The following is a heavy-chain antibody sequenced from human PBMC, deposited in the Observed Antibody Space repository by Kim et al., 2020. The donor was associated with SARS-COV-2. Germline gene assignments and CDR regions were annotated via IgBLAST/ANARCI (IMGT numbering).Heavy chain of an antibody. D-gene: IGHD2-21*01. CDR1: GGSFSGYY. J-gene: IGHJ5*02. Sequence: SETLSLTCAVYGGSFSGYYWSWIRQPPGKGLEWIGEINHSGSTNYNPSLKSRVTISVDTSKNQFSLKLSSVTAADTAVYYCARGGVVVIAIVNNWFDPWGQGTLVTVSS. CDR2: INHSGST. V-gene: IGHV4-34*01. CDR3: ARGGVVVIAIVNNWFDP.